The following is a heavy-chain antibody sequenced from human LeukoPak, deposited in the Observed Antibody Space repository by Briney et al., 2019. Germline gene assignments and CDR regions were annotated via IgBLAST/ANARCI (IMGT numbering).Heavy chain of an antibody. D-gene: IGHD3-16*02. J-gene: IGHJ4*02. CDR1: GFTFSSYC. CDR2: IKQDGSEK. V-gene: IGHV3-7*03. Sequence: GGSLRLSCAASGFTFSSYCMSWVRQAPGKGLEWVANIKQDGSEKYYVDSVKGRFTISRDNAKNSLYLQMNSLRAEDTAVYYCARDLTMTRYYDYVWGSYRYTPAYYFDYWGQGTLVTVSS. CDR3: ARDLTMTRYYDYVWGSYRYTPAYYFDY.